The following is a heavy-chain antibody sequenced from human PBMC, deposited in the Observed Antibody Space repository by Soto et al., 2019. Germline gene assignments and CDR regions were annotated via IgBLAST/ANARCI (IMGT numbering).Heavy chain of an antibody. D-gene: IGHD3-3*01. Sequence: ASVKVSCKASGYTFTNSGIIGVRQAPGQGLEWLGWINTDNGNTNYAQHLQGRVTLTTDTSTSTAYMDLRSLRSDDTAVYYCARDQGITTFGVYSMYYYGMDVWGPGTTVTVSS. V-gene: IGHV1-18*01. CDR3: ARDQGITTFGVYSMYYYGMDV. CDR1: GYTFTNSG. J-gene: IGHJ6*02. CDR2: INTDNGNT.